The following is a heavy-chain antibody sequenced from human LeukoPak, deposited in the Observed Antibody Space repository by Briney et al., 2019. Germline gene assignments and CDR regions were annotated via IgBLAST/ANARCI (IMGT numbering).Heavy chain of an antibody. CDR3: ARGTENWGYDYFDY. V-gene: IGHV3-21*01. CDR2: ISSSSSYI. Sequence: GGSLRLSCAASGFTFSSYSMNWVRQAPGKGLEWVSSISSSSSYIYYADSVKGRFTISRDNAKNSLYLQMNSLRAEDTAVYYCARGTENWGYDYFDYWGQGTLVTVSS. CDR1: GFTFSSYS. D-gene: IGHD7-27*01. J-gene: IGHJ4*02.